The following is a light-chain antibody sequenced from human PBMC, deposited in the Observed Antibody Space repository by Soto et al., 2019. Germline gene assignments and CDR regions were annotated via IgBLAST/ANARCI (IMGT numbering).Light chain of an antibody. J-gene: IGKJ2*01. Sequence: DIQMTQSPSSLSASVGDRVTITCQASQDISNYLNWYHQKPGKAPKLLIYDASNLETGVPSRFGGSGSGTDFTFTISSLQPEDIATYYCQQYDNLPVTFGQGTKLEIK. CDR2: DAS. CDR1: QDISNY. CDR3: QQYDNLPVT. V-gene: IGKV1-33*01.